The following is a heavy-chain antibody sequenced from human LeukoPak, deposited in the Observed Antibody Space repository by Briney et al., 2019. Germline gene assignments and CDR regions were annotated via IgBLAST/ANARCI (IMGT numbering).Heavy chain of an antibody. J-gene: IGHJ4*02. Sequence: GGSLRLSCAGSGFTFSSYAMSWVRQAPGKGLEWVSGISGSGGSTYYADSVKGRFTISRDNSKNTLYLQMNSLRAEDTAVYYCAKNYGSGSYVYYFDYWGQGTLVTVSS. CDR1: GFTFSSYA. CDR3: AKNYGSGSYVYYFDY. D-gene: IGHD3-10*01. CDR2: ISGSGGST. V-gene: IGHV3-23*01.